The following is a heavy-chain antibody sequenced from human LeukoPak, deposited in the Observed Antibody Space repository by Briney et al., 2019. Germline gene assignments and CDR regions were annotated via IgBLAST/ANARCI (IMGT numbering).Heavy chain of an antibody. CDR2: VYSIGST. D-gene: IGHD4-23*01. CDR3: ARVLRGGNSGYAFDI. V-gene: IGHV4-59*01. CDR1: GGSISSYS. J-gene: IGHJ3*02. Sequence: PSETLSLTCTVSGGSISSYSWSWIRQSPGKGLEWIAYVYSIGSTNYNPSLKSRVAISVDTSKNQFSLKLSSVTAADTAVYYCARVLRGGNSGYAFDIWGQGTMVTVSS.